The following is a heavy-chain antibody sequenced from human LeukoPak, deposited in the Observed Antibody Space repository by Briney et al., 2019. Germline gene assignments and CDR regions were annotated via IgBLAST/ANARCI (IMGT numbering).Heavy chain of an antibody. Sequence: GGSLRLSCAASGFTFSSYSMNWVRQAPGKGLEWVSSISSSSSYIYYADSVKGRFTISRDNAKNSLYLQMNSLRAEDTAVYYCARLPGIAAAVDYWGQGILVTVSS. CDR2: ISSSSSYI. CDR1: GFTFSSYS. CDR3: ARLPGIAAAVDY. D-gene: IGHD6-13*01. J-gene: IGHJ4*02. V-gene: IGHV3-21*04.